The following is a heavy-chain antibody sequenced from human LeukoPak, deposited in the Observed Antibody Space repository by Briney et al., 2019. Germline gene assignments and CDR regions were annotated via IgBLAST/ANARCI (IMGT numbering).Heavy chain of an antibody. D-gene: IGHD6-13*01. CDR3: ARYSSSFYYFDY. J-gene: IGHJ4*02. V-gene: IGHV4-61*02. CDR1: GGSISSGSYY. CDR2: IYTSGST. Sequence: PSETLSLTCTVSGGSISSGSYYWSWIRQPAGKGLEWIGRIYTSGSTNYNPSLKSRVTISVDTSKNQFSLKLSSVTAADTAAYYCARYSSSFYYFDYWGQGTLVTVSS.